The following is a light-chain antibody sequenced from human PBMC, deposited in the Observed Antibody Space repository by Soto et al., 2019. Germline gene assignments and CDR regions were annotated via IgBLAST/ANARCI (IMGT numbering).Light chain of an antibody. J-gene: IGKJ1*01. CDR2: GAS. CDR1: QSVSSSY. V-gene: IGKV3-20*01. CDR3: QHYGRSPPSWT. Sequence: ETVLTQSPGTLSLSPGERATLSCRASQSVSSSYLAWYQQKPGQAPRLLIYGASTRATGIPDRFSGSGSGTDFTLTISRLEPEDFAVYYCQHYGRSPPSWTLGQGTKVEIK.